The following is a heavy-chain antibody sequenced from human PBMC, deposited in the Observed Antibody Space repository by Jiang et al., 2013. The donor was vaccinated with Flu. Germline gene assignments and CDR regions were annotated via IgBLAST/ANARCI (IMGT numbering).Heavy chain of an antibody. CDR2: IYHSGST. Sequence: KPSQTLSLTCAVSGGSISSGGYSWSWIRQPPGKGLEWIGYIYHSGSTYYNPSLKSRVTISVDRSKNQFSLKLGSVTAADTAVYYCARGHSSSWYTFDYWGQGTLVTVSS. CDR1: GGSISSGGYS. J-gene: IGHJ4*02. D-gene: IGHD6-13*01. CDR3: ARGHSSSWYTFDY. V-gene: IGHV4-30-2*01.